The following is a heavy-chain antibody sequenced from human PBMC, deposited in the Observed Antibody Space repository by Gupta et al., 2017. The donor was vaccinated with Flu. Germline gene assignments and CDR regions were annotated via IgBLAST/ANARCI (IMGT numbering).Heavy chain of an antibody. CDR3: AITGYGSGTHYYYAMDV. D-gene: IGHD3-10*01. J-gene: IGHJ6*02. CDR1: GFTFSRHE. Sequence: EVQLVESGGGLVKPGGSLRLSCAASGFTFSRHEMNWVSQTPGKGLEWFSFISNSGSIKYYADSVKGRFTISRDNGKNSLYLQMDSLRAEDTAVYYCAITGYGSGTHYYYAMDVWGQGTTVTVSS. V-gene: IGHV3-48*03. CDR2: ISNSGSIK.